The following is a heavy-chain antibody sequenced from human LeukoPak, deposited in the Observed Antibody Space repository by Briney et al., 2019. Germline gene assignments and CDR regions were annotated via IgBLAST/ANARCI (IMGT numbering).Heavy chain of an antibody. CDR1: GFTFRDYS. Sequence: PGGSLRLSCAASGFTFRDYSMNWVRQAPGKGLEWVSSISSSTSYIYYADSLKGRFTISRDNAKNSLYLQMNSLRAEDTAVYYCARGLGGYDQLFDYWGQGTLVTVSS. CDR3: ARGLGGYDQLFDY. D-gene: IGHD5-12*01. V-gene: IGHV3-21*01. J-gene: IGHJ4*02. CDR2: ISSSTSYI.